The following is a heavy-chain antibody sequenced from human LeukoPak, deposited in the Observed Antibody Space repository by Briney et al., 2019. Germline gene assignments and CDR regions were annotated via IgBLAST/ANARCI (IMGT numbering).Heavy chain of an antibody. CDR3: AREWVHYYDCWSGLGYFDY. D-gene: IGHD3-3*01. Sequence: GGSLRLSCAASGFTFSDYYMSWIRQAPGKGLEWVSYISSSGSTIYYADSVKGRFTISRDNAKNSLYLQMNSLRAEDTAVYYGAREWVHYYDCWSGLGYFDYWGQGTLVTVSS. CDR1: GFTFSDYY. CDR2: ISSSGSTI. J-gene: IGHJ4*02. V-gene: IGHV3-11*04.